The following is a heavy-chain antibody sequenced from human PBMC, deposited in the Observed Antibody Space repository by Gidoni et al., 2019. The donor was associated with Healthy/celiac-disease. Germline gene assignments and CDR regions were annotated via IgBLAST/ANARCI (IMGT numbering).Heavy chain of an antibody. D-gene: IGHD4-17*01. J-gene: IGHJ2*01. V-gene: IGHV1-3*01. CDR2: INAGNGNT. CDR3: ARVDHYGQGWYFDL. Sequence: QVQLVQSGAEVKKPGASVKVSCKASGYTFTSYAMHWVRQAPGQRLEWMGWINAGNGNTKYSQKFQGRVTITRDTSASTAYMELSSLRSEDTAVYYCARVDHYGQGWYFDLWGRGTLVTVSS. CDR1: GYTFTSYA.